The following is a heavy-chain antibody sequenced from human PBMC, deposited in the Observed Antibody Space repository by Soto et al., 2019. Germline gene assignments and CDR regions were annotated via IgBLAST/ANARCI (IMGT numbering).Heavy chain of an antibody. Sequence: QLQLQESGPGLVKPSETLSLTCTVSGGSISSSSYYWGWIRQPPGKGLEWIGSIYYSGSTNYNPSLKSRVTISVDTSKNQFSLKLSSVTAADTAVYYCARTAEDIVATNSYYFDYWGQGTLVTVSS. V-gene: IGHV4-39*01. J-gene: IGHJ4*02. CDR2: IYYSGST. D-gene: IGHD5-12*01. CDR3: ARTAEDIVATNSYYFDY. CDR1: GGSISSSSYY.